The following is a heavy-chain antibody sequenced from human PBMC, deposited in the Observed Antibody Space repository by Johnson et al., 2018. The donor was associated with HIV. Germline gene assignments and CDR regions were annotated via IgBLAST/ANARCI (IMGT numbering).Heavy chain of an antibody. D-gene: IGHD1-20*01. Sequence: VQLVESGGGLVQPGGSLKLSCAASAFTFSSYEMNWVRQAPGKGLEWVSYISSRATTIYYADSVKGRFTISRDNAKNSLYLQMNSLRAEDTAVYYCARAEGLTGRNAFDIWGQGTMVTVSS. CDR3: ARAEGLTGRNAFDI. CDR2: ISSRATTI. CDR1: AFTFSSYE. J-gene: IGHJ3*02. V-gene: IGHV3-48*03.